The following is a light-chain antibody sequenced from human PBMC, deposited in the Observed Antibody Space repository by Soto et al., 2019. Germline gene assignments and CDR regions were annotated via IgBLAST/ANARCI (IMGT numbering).Light chain of an antibody. CDR2: GAS. CDR1: QSVSSN. J-gene: IGKJ1*01. CDR3: QQYNNWPRT. Sequence: EIVMTQAPAILSKYPGERATLSCRASQSVSSNLAWYQQKPGQAPRLLIYGASTRATGIPARFSGSGSGTEFTLTISSLQSEDFAVYYCQQYNNWPRTFGQGTKVDIK. V-gene: IGKV3-15*01.